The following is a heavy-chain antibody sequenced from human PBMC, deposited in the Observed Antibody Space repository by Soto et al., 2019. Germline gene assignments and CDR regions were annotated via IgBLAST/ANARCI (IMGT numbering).Heavy chain of an antibody. D-gene: IGHD3-16*02. CDR1: GYNFGSHG. CDR3: ARTIGYRPDH. CDR2: VWYDGSKE. Sequence: QVQLVESGGGVVQPGRSLRLSCAGSGYNFGSHGLHWVRRAPGKGLEWLAVVWYDGSKEYYADSVKGRFTVSKNNSINAAYLQINSLRGDDTAVYYCARTIGYRPDHWGQGTLVTVSS. J-gene: IGHJ4*02. V-gene: IGHV3-33*01.